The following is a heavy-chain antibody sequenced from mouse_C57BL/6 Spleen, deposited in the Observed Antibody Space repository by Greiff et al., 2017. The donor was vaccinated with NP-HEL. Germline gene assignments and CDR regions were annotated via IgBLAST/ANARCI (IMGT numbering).Heavy chain of an antibody. CDR3: ARSDYDYAMDY. CDR1: GYTFTSYW. V-gene: IGHV1-55*01. Sequence: QVQLKQPGAELVKPGASVKMSCKASGYTFTSYWITWVKQRPGQGLEWIGDLYPGSGSTNYNEKFKSKATLTVDTSSSTAYMQLSSLTSEDSAVYYCARSDYDYAMDYWGQGTSVTVSS. J-gene: IGHJ4*01. CDR2: LYPGSGST. D-gene: IGHD2-4*01.